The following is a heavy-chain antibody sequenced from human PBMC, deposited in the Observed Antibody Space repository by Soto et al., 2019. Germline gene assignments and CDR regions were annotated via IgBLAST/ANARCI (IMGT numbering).Heavy chain of an antibody. D-gene: IGHD2-15*01. CDR1: GFTFSSYA. V-gene: IGHV3-64*02. J-gene: IGHJ6*02. CDR3: ARDSEVGRRFYYGMDV. Sequence: PGRSLRLSCAASGFTFSSYAMHWVRQAPGKGLEYVSAISSNGGSTYYADSVKGRLTISRDNSKHTLYLPMGSRRAEDMAVYYCARDSEVGRRFYYGMDVCGQGTRVTVSS. CDR2: ISSNGGST.